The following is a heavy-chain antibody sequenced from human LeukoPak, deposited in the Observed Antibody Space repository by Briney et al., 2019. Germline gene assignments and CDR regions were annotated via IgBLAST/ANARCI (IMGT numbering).Heavy chain of an antibody. D-gene: IGHD3-10*01. CDR2: IYYSGST. J-gene: IGHJ4*02. CDR3: ARASTIMVRGDTAIYYFDY. V-gene: IGHV4-59*01. Sequence: SETLSLTCTVSGGSISSYYWSWIRQPPGKGLEWIGYIYYSGSTNYNPSLKSRVTISVDTPKDQFSLKLSSVTAADTAVYYCARASTIMVRGDTAIYYFDYWGQGTLVTVSS. CDR1: GGSISSYY.